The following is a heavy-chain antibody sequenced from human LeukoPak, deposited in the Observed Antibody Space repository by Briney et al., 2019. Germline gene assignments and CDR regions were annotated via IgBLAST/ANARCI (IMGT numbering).Heavy chain of an antibody. D-gene: IGHD3-22*01. Sequence: SETLSLTCTVSGGSISSSSYYWGWIRQPPGKGLEWIGSIYYSGSTYYNPSLKSRVTISVDTSKNQFSLKLSSVTAADTAVYYCAGSSDSSGSLDYWGQGTLVTVSS. J-gene: IGHJ4*02. CDR2: IYYSGST. V-gene: IGHV4-39*01. CDR1: GGSISSSSYY. CDR3: AGSSDSSGSLDY.